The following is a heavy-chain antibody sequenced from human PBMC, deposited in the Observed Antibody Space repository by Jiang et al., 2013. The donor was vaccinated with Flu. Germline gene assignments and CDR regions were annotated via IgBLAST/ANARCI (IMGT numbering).Heavy chain of an antibody. Sequence: FSSYSMNWVRPGSRKGRGVGLIHLVVVVVTYTTQTPVKGRFTISRDNAKNSLYLQMNSLRAEDTAVYYCARDGLEWSWQNWFDPWGQGTLVTVSS. CDR2: LVVVVVT. J-gene: IGHJ5*02. D-gene: IGHD3-3*01. V-gene: IGHV3-21*01. CDR3: ARDGLEWSWQNWFDP. CDR1: FSSYS.